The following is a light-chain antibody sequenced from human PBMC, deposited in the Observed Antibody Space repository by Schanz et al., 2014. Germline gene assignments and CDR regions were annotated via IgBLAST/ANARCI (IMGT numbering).Light chain of an antibody. Sequence: AIQMPQSPSSLSASVGARVTITCRASQGIRNDLGWYQQKPGKAPKLLIYAASSLQSGVPSRFSGSGSGTDFTLTISSLQPEDFATYYCQQSYNTPRTFGQGTKVEIK. J-gene: IGKJ1*01. CDR1: QGIRND. CDR2: AAS. V-gene: IGKV1-6*01. CDR3: QQSYNTPRT.